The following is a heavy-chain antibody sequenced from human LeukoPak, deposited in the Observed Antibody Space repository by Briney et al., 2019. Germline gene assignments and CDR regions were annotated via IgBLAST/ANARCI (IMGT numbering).Heavy chain of an antibody. Sequence: GGSLRLSCAASGFTFSSYSMNWVRQAPGKGLEWVSSISSSSSYIYYADSVKGRFTISRDNAKNTLYLQMNSLRAEDTAVYYCATTSRSTYYFDYWGQGTLVTVSS. CDR3: ATTSRSTYYFDY. CDR2: ISSSSSYI. CDR1: GFTFSSYS. V-gene: IGHV3-21*01. D-gene: IGHD2-2*02. J-gene: IGHJ4*02.